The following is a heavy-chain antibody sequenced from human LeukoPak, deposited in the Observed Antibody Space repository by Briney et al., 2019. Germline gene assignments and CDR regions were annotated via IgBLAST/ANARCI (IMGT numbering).Heavy chain of an antibody. CDR2: IYPGDSDT. V-gene: IGHV5-51*01. D-gene: IGHD2-2*01. CDR3: ATSPLLGCSSTSCGYYYYGMDV. Sequence: GESLKISCKGSGYSFTSYWIGWVRQMPGKGLEWMGIIYPGDSDTRYSPSFQGQVTISADKSISTAYLQWSSLRAEDTAVYYCATSPLLGCSSTSCGYYYYGMDVWGQGTTVTVSS. J-gene: IGHJ6*02. CDR1: GYSFTSYW.